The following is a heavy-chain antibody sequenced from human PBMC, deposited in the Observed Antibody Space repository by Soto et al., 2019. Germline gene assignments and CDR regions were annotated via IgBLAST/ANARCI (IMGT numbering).Heavy chain of an antibody. CDR3: ATLIAAARLNWYFDR. CDR1: GCTFSSYT. J-gene: IGHJ2*01. Sequence: QVQLVQSGAEVKKPGSSVKVSCKASGCTFSSYTISWVRQAPGQGLEWMGRIIPILGIANYAQKLQGRVTITADKSTSTAYIELSSLRSEDTAVYYCATLIAAARLNWYFDRWGRGTLVTVSS. V-gene: IGHV1-69*02. D-gene: IGHD6-13*01. CDR2: IIPILGIA.